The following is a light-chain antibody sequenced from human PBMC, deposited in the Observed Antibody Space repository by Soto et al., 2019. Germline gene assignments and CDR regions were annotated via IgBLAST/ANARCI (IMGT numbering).Light chain of an antibody. J-gene: IGLJ3*02. V-gene: IGLV7-46*01. Sequence: QAVVTQAPSLTVSPGGTVTLTCGSSTGAVTCGHYPYWFQQKPGQVPKTLIYDTNNKLSWTTARFSGSLLGGKSALTLSGAQPEDDAEYYCLLLYSDVRVFGGGTKVTVL. CDR1: TGAVTCGHY. CDR3: LLLYSDVRV. CDR2: DTN.